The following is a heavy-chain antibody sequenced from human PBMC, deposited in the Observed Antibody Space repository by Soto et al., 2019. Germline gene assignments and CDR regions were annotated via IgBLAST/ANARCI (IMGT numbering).Heavy chain of an antibody. Sequence: QVQLVQSGAEVKKPGSSVKVSCKASGGTFSSYAISWVRQAPVQGLEWMGGIIPIFGTANYAQKFQGRVTMSADRPTSTAYRELSSLRSEDTAMSYCARGIMGDSSSPLEIWYFDLSGRGTLVTVSA. CDR2: IIPIFGTA. V-gene: IGHV1-69*06. CDR3: ARGIMGDSSSPLEIWYFDL. CDR1: GGTFSSYA. J-gene: IGHJ2*01. D-gene: IGHD6-13*01.